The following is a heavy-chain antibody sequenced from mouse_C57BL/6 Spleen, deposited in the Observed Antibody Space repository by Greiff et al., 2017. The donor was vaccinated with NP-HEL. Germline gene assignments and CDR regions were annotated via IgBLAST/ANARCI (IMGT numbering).Heavy chain of an antibody. CDR1: GYSITSGYY. J-gene: IGHJ2*01. Sequence: EVQLQESGPGLVKPSQSLSLTCSVTGYSITSGYYWYWIRQFPGNKLEWMGYISYDGSNNYNPYLKNRISITRDTSKNQFFLTLKSVTTEDTATYYCAIVFQRSVLVYCGDRGKGTTLTVAS. CDR2: ISYDGSN. V-gene: IGHV3-6*01. CDR3: AIVFQRSVLVYCGD. D-gene: IGHD3-1*01.